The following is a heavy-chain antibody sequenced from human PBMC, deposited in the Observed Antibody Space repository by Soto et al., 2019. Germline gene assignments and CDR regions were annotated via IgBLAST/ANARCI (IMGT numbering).Heavy chain of an antibody. CDR1: GFSLSTSGMC. CDR3: AKDRPRRTSGYFFDY. CDR2: IDWDDDK. D-gene: IGHD1-1*01. J-gene: IGHJ4*02. Sequence: SGPTLVNPTQTLTLTCTFSGFSLSTSGMCVSWIRQPPGKALEWLALIDWDDDKYYSTSLKTRLTISKDTSKNQVVLTMTNMDPVDTALYYCAKDRPRRTSGYFFDYWGQGTPVTVSS. V-gene: IGHV2-70*02.